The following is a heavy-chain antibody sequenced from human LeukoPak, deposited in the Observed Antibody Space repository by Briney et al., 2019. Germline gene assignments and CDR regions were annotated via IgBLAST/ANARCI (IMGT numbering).Heavy chain of an antibody. CDR3: ARGQTPYYVFWSVYYPPYYYYYGRDV. Sequence: GGSLRLSCAASGFTFSSYSMNWVRQAPGKGLEWVSSISSSSSSYIYYADSVKGRFTISRDNAKNSLYLQMNSLRAEDTAVCYCARGQTPYYVFWSVYYPPYYYYYGRDVGGKGTRVTVSS. V-gene: IGHV3-21*01. CDR2: ISSSSSSYI. CDR1: GFTFSSYS. D-gene: IGHD3-3*01. J-gene: IGHJ6*04.